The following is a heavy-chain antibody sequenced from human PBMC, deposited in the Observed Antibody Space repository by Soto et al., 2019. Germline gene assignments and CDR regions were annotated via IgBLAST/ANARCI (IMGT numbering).Heavy chain of an antibody. CDR2: ISGSGGST. Sequence: EVHLLESGGGLVQPGGSLRLSCAASGFTFSSFAMSWVRQAPGKGLEWVSVISGSGGSTYYADSVRGRFTISRDNSKNTLSLQMNSLRAEDTAVYFCARAEEAYYDILTGYQDAFHFWGQGTMVTVSS. D-gene: IGHD3-9*01. J-gene: IGHJ3*01. CDR3: ARAEEAYYDILTGYQDAFHF. CDR1: GFTFSSFA. V-gene: IGHV3-23*01.